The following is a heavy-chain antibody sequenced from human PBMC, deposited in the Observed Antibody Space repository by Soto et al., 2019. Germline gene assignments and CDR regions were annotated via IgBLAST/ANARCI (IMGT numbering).Heavy chain of an antibody. D-gene: IGHD5-12*01. J-gene: IGHJ6*02. CDR3: AREGRNSGYDLYYHSYAVDA. CDR1: GGSISSGVYY. Sequence: PSETMSLTCTVSGGSISSGVYYWSWIRQPPGEGLEWIGYIYYNGNTYYNPSLTSRLIISVDTSKNQFSLKLSSVTAADTAVYYCAREGRNSGYDLYYHSYAVDASGQGSTV. V-gene: IGHV4-30-4*01. CDR2: IYYNGNT.